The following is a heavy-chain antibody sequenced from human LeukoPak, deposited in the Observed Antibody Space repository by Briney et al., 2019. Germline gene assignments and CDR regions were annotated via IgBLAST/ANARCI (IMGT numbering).Heavy chain of an antibody. Sequence: SVKVSCKASGGTFSSYAISWVRQAPGQGLEWMGGIIPIFGTANYAQKFHGRVTITADESTSTAYMELSSLRSEDTAVYYCARGRENYDSSGYYRALHFDYWGQGTLVTVSS. CDR1: GGTFSSYA. V-gene: IGHV1-69*13. CDR3: ARGRENYDSSGYYRALHFDY. CDR2: IIPIFGTA. D-gene: IGHD3-22*01. J-gene: IGHJ4*02.